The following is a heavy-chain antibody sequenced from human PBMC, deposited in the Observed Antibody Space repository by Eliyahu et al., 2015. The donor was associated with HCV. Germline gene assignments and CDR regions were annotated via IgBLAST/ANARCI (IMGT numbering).Heavy chain of an antibody. CDR1: XFXFTTYT. CDR2: XSSSSSSX. D-gene: IGHD3-3*01. J-gene: IGHJ4*02. Sequence: EVQLVESGGGLVKPGGSLXLSCXASXFXFTTYTMNWVRQGPGKGLEWVSXXSSSSSSXYYADXVKGRFTISRDNAKNSLYLQMNSLRAEDTAVYYCARGGDYHDFWSATYWGQGTLVTVSS. V-gene: IGHV3-21*01. CDR3: ARGGDYHDFWSATY.